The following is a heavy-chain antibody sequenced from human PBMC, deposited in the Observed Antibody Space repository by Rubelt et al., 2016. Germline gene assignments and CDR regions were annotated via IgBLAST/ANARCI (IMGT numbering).Heavy chain of an antibody. J-gene: IGHJ4*02. V-gene: IGHV4-61*01. D-gene: IGHD3-3*01. Sequence: QLQLQESGPGLVKPSETLSLTCTVSGGSISSSSYYWSWIRQPPGKGLEWIGYVYYSGSTNYNPSLKSRVTISVDTSKNQFARKLSCVTAADTAVYYCARDLNDSLDYWGQGTLVTVSS. CDR2: VYYSGST. CDR1: GGSISSSSYY. CDR3: ARDLNDSLDY.